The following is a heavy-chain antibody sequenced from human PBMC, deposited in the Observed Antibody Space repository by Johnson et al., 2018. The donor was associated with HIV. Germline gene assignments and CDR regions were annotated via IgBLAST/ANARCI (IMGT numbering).Heavy chain of an antibody. CDR3: TADLARGGLGGAFDI. V-gene: IGHV3-15*01. Sequence: VQLVESGGGLVKPGGSLRLSCAASGFTFSNAWMSWVRQAPGKGLEWVGRIKSKTDGGTTDYAAPVKGRFTISRDDSTNTLYLQMNSQKNEDTAEYYCTADLARGGLGGAFDIWGQGTMVTVSS. CDR2: IKSKTDGGTT. J-gene: IGHJ3*02. CDR1: GFTFSNAW. D-gene: IGHD5-24*01.